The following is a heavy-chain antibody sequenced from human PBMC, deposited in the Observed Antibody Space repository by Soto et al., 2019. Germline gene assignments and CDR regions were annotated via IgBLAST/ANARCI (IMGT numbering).Heavy chain of an antibody. V-gene: IGHV1-18*01. J-gene: IGHJ6*02. Sequence: QVQLVQSGAEVKKPGASVKVSCKASGYTFTTYDISWVRQAPGQGLEWMGRISTYNGNTNYPQSLQGRLTMTTDTAXXTXYXXLRSLRSDDTAVYYCARDPYHVLMVNAPNHYGMDVWGHGTTVTVSS. CDR2: ISTYNGNT. CDR1: GYTFTTYD. D-gene: IGHD2-8*01. CDR3: ARDPYHVLMVNAPNHYGMDV.